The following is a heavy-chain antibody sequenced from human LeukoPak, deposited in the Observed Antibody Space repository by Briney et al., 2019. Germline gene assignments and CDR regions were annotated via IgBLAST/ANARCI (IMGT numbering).Heavy chain of an antibody. CDR2: IYPSDSDT. CDR3: TRFSVATNPRSDY. Sequence: GESLKISCKGSGYSFTSYWIGWVRQMPGKGQEWMGIIYPSDSDTKYSPSFQGQVTISVDKSTSTAYLQWSSLKASDTAMYYCTRFSVATNPRSDYWGQGTLVTVSS. D-gene: IGHD5-24*01. V-gene: IGHV5-51*01. J-gene: IGHJ4*02. CDR1: GYSFTSYW.